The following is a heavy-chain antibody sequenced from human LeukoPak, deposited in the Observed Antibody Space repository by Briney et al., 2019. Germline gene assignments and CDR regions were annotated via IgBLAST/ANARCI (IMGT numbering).Heavy chain of an antibody. Sequence: PGGSLRLSCAASGFTFSSYEMNWVRQAPGKGLEWVSYISSSGSTIYYADSVKGRFTISRDNAKNSLYLQMNSLRAEDTAVYYCARGGDYVWILDYWGQGTLVTVSS. CDR2: ISSSGSTI. CDR3: ARGGDYVWILDY. V-gene: IGHV3-48*03. J-gene: IGHJ4*02. D-gene: IGHD3-16*01. CDR1: GFTFSSYE.